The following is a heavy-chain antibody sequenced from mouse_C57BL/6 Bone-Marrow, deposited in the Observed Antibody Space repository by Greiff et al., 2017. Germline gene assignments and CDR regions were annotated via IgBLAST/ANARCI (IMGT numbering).Heavy chain of an antibody. CDR3: SRRELDGY. V-gene: IGHV1-82*01. CDR2: IYPGDGDT. J-gene: IGHJ2*01. CDR1: GYAFSSSW. Sequence: QVQLQQSGPELVKPGASVKISCKASGYAFSSSWMNWVKQRPGKGLVWIGRIYPGDGDTNYNGKFKGKATLTADKSSSTAYMQLRSLTSEDSAVYFCSRRELDGYWGQGTTLTVSS.